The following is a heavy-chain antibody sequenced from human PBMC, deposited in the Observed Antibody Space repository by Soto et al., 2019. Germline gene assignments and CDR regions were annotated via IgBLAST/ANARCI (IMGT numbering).Heavy chain of an antibody. J-gene: IGHJ4*02. V-gene: IGHV3-30*18. CDR2: ISYGGSNQ. CDR3: AKDQASGQGSFDS. Sequence: GGSLRLSCAASGFTFNIYGMHWVRQAPDKGLEWVALISYGGSNQYYADSVKGRFTISRDNSKNTLFLQMNSLRADDTAVYYCAKDQASGQGSFDSWGQGTLVTVSS. CDR1: GFTFNIYG.